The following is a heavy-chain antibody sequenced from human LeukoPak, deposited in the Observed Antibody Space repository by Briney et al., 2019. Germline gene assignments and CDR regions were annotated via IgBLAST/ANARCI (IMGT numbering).Heavy chain of an antibody. CDR3: AKIAAAGNDAFDI. J-gene: IGHJ3*02. CDR2: ISYDGSNK. V-gene: IGHV3-30*18. Sequence: SLRLSCAAFGFTFSSYGMHLVRQAPGKELGGVAVISYDGSNKYYADSVKGRFTISRDNSKNTLYLQMNSLRAEDTAVYYCAKIAAAGNDAFDIWGQGTMVTVSS. CDR1: GFTFSSYG. D-gene: IGHD6-13*01.